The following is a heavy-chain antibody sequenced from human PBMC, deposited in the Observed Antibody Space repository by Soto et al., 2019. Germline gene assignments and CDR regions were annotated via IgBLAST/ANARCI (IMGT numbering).Heavy chain of an antibody. CDR2: ISADNGNG. Sequence: SVQVSCKASGYRFSDNGISWVRQAPGQGLEWMGWISADNGNGNYAQKFQGRVTMTTDTSTSTAYMEMRSLRSDDTAVYYCARDSSGSSAYSYWGQGTLVTVSS. V-gene: IGHV1-18*04. D-gene: IGHD3-22*01. CDR3: ARDSSGSSAYSY. J-gene: IGHJ4*02. CDR1: GYRFSDNG.